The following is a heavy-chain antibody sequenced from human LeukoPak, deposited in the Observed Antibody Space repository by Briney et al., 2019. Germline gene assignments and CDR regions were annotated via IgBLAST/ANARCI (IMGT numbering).Heavy chain of an antibody. D-gene: IGHD3-16*01. J-gene: IGHJ4*02. V-gene: IGHV3-23*01. CDR1: GFTFSNHG. Sequence: GGSLRLSCAASGFTFSNHGMNWVRQAPGKGLEWLSGVSPPGGGTYYADSVKGRFTISRDDSKNTLSLQMNSLRADDTAVYYCAKAPGGIVGYWGQGTLVTVSS. CDR2: VSPPGGGT. CDR3: AKAPGGIVGY.